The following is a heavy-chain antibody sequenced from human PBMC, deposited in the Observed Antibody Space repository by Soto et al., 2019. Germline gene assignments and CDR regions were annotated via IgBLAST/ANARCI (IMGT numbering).Heavy chain of an antibody. CDR2: IYHSGST. D-gene: IGHD3-10*01. V-gene: IGHV4-4*02. CDR3: ARDRYYGSGRRSYGMDV. J-gene: IGHJ6*02. CDR1: GDSIISNNW. Sequence: SENLSLTCAVSGDSIISNNWWSWVRQPQGKGLEWIGEIYHSGSTNYNPSLRSRVSISVDKSNNQFSLKLSSVTAADTAVYYCARDRYYGSGRRSYGMDVWGQGTTVIVSS.